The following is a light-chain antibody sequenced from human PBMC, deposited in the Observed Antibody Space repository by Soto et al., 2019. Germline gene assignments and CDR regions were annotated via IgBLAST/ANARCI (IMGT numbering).Light chain of an antibody. CDR3: QQYGNSIPIT. CDR1: QSISSY. Sequence: EIVMTQSPATLSVSPGERATLSCRASQSISSYLAWYQQKPGQAPRLLIYGASSRATGIPDRFSGSGSGTDFTLTISRLEPEDFAVYYCQQYGNSIPITFGQGTRLEIK. CDR2: GAS. J-gene: IGKJ5*01. V-gene: IGKV3-20*01.